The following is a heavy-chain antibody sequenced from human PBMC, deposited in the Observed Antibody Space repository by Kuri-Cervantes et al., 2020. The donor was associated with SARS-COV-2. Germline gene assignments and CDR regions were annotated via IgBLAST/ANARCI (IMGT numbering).Heavy chain of an antibody. CDR2: IYTSGST. CDR1: GGSFSGYY. J-gene: IGHJ4*02. CDR3: ARDFTIFGVVIKGVLDY. D-gene: IGHD3-3*01. V-gene: IGHV4-4*07. Sequence: GSLRLSCAVYGGSFSGYYWSWIRQPPGKGLEWIGRIYTSGSTSYNPSLKSRVTMSVDTSKNQFSLKLSSVTAADTAVYYCARDFTIFGVVIKGVLDYWGQGNLVNCSS.